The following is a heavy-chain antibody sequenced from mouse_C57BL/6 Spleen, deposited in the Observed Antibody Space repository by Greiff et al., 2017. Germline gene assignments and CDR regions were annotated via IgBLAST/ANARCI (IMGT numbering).Heavy chain of an antibody. D-gene: IGHD2-10*01. CDR3: ARKGLQAMDY. J-gene: IGHJ4*01. CDR1: GYTFTSYT. Sequence: QVQLKQSGAELARPGASVKMSCKASGYTFTSYTMHWVKQRPGQGLEWIGYINPSSGYTKYNQKFKDKATLTADKSSSTAYMQLSSLTSEDSAVYYCARKGLQAMDYWGQGTSVTVSS. V-gene: IGHV1-4*01. CDR2: INPSSGYT.